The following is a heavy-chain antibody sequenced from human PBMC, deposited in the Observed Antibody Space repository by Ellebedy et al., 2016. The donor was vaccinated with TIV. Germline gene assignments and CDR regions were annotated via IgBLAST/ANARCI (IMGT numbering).Heavy chain of an antibody. CDR2: VNPGGGRT. D-gene: IGHD1-26*01. Sequence: AASVKVSCTASGFTFTSYYIHWVRQAPGQGLEWMGRVNPGGGRTKFAPNFQGRLTMTRDTSTSEVYMEVRSLRSDDTAVYYCAREGASAGADYFDYWGQGTLVIVSS. J-gene: IGHJ4*02. CDR1: GFTFTSYY. CDR3: AREGASAGADYFDY. V-gene: IGHV1-46*01.